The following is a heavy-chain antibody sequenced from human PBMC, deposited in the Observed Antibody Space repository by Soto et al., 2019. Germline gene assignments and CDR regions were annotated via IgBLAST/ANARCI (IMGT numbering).Heavy chain of an antibody. CDR1: GCTFTNFV. CDR2: ISAYTDTP. J-gene: IGHJ5*02. V-gene: IGHV1-18*01. CDR3: ARVIPGVEDWFDP. D-gene: IGHD2-2*01. Sequence: AAVKVSCKASGCTFTNFVVTWVRRAPGQGLEWMGWISAYTDTPNYAQKFQGRVTMTIDTSTSTAYMDLRSLTSDDTAVYYCARVIPGVEDWFDPWGQGTLVTVSS.